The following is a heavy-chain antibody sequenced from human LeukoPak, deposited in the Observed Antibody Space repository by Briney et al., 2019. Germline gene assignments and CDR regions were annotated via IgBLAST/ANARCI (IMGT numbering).Heavy chain of an antibody. Sequence: GGSLRLSCAASGLTFSDNYMSWIRQAPGKGLEWVSYISSTGSTTYYADSVKGRFTVSRGSAKNSLYLRMNSLRAEDTAVYYCARDLGYCSGSTCYVGYFDYWGQGTQVTVSS. V-gene: IGHV3-11*01. CDR3: ARDLGYCSGSTCYVGYFDY. CDR1: GLTFSDNY. CDR2: ISSTGSTT. D-gene: IGHD2-15*01. J-gene: IGHJ4*02.